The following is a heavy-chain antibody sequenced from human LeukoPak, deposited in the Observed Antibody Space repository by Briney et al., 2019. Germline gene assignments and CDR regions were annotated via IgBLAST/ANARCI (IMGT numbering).Heavy chain of an antibody. CDR1: GDSVSSNSAA. J-gene: IGHJ6*03. CDR2: TYYRSKWYN. CDR3: ARVRTVVTSSYYYYYYMDV. Sequence: SQTLSLTCAISGDSVSSNSAAWNWIRQSPSRGLEWLGRTYYRSKWYNDYAVSVKSRITINPDTPKNQFSLQLNSVTPEDTAVYYCARVRTVVTSSYYYYYYMDVWGKGTTVTVSS. D-gene: IGHD4-23*01. V-gene: IGHV6-1*01.